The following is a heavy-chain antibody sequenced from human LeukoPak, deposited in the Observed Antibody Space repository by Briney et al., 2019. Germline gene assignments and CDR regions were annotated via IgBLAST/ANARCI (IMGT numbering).Heavy chain of an antibody. CDR3: ARPSPPLVT. CDR1: GGSFSGYY. D-gene: IGHD2-15*01. V-gene: IGHV4-34*01. Sequence: SETLSLTCAVYGGSFSGYYWGWIRQPPGKGLEWIGEINHSGSTNYNPSLKSRVTISVDTSKNQFSLKLSSVTAADTAVYYCARPSPPLVTWGQGTMVTVSS. J-gene: IGHJ3*01. CDR2: INHSGST.